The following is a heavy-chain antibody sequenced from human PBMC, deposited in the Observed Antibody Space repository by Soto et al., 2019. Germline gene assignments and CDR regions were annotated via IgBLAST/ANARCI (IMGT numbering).Heavy chain of an antibody. Sequence: ASVKVSCKASGYTFTSYYIHCVRQAPGQGLEWMGVINPSGGGTSYTQKFQGRVTMTRDTSTSTVYMELSSLRSEDTAVYYCARVRGGELYYAMDVWGQGTTVTVSS. CDR1: GYTFTSYY. J-gene: IGHJ6*02. D-gene: IGHD3-10*01. V-gene: IGHV1-46*01. CDR3: ARVRGGELYYAMDV. CDR2: INPSGGGT.